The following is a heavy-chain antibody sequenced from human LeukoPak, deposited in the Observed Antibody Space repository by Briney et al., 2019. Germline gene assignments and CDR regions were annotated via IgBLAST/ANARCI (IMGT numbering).Heavy chain of an antibody. Sequence: GGSLRLSCVASGFTFTNAWMSWVRQAPGKGLEWVVRIKSSADAGTTDYDAPVKDRFIISRDDSQDTLFLQMNYLETEDTAVYYCTTELGLTMIRGVFVSWGQGTLVTVSS. J-gene: IGHJ4*02. CDR2: IKSSADAGTT. CDR3: TTELGLTMIRGVFVS. V-gene: IGHV3-15*01. CDR1: GFTFTNAW. D-gene: IGHD3-10*01.